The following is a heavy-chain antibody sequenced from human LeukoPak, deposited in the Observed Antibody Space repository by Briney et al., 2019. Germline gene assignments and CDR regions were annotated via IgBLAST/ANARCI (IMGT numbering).Heavy chain of an antibody. D-gene: IGHD3-22*01. V-gene: IGHV5-51*01. CDR3: ARLEDYYDSSGYYGGY. J-gene: IGHJ4*02. CDR1: GYSFTNYW. CDR2: ISPGDSNT. Sequence: GESLKISCKTSGYSFTNYWIGWVRQMPGKGLEWMGIISPGDSNTRYNPSFQGQVTISADKSISTAYLQWSSLKASDTAMYYCARLEDYYDSSGYYGGYWGQGTLVTVSS.